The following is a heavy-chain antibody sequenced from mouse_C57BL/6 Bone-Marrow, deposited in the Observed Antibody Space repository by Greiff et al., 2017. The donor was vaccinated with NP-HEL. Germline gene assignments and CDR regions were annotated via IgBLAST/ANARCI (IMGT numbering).Heavy chain of an antibody. V-gene: IGHV1-72*01. CDR3: GRYYCGSRGWYFDV. CDR2: IDPNSGGT. D-gene: IGHD1-1*01. CDR1: GYTFTSYW. J-gene: IGHJ1*03. Sequence: QVQLKQPGADLVKPGASVKLSCKASGYTFTSYWMHWVKQRPGRGLEWIGRIDPNSGGTKFNEKFKTKATLTVDKPSSTAYMQLSSLTSEDSAVYYCGRYYCGSRGWYFDVWGTGTTVTVSS.